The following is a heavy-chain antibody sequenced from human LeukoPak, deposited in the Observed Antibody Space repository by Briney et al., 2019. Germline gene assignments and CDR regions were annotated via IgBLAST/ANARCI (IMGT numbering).Heavy chain of an antibody. CDR1: GFTFSSYA. D-gene: IGHD2-15*01. CDR3: AKELGYCSGGSCYGGAFDI. J-gene: IGHJ3*02. Sequence: PGGSLRLSCAASGFTFSSYAMSWVRQAPGKGLEWVSAISGSGGSTYYADSVKGRFTTSRDNSKNTLYLQMNSLRAEDTAVYYCAKELGYCSGGSCYGGAFDIWGQGTVVTVSS. V-gene: IGHV3-23*01. CDR2: ISGSGGST.